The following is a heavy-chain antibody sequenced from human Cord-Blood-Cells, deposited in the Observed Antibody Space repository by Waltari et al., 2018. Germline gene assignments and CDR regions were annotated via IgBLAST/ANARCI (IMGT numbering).Heavy chain of an antibody. J-gene: IGHJ4*02. CDR3: TRGGGDFDY. CDR1: GFTFGDYA. CDR2: IRSKAYGGTT. V-gene: IGHV3-49*04. D-gene: IGHD3-10*01. Sequence: EVQLVESGGGLVQPGRSLRLSCTASGFTFGDYAMSWVRQAPGKGLEWVGFIRSKAYGGTTEYAASVKGRFTISRDDSKSIAYLQMNSLKTEDTAVYYCTRGGGDFDYWGQGTLVTVSS.